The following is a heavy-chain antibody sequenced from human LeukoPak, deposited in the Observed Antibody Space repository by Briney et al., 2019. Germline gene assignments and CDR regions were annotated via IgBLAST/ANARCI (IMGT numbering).Heavy chain of an antibody. CDR3: ARENSYGSDY. D-gene: IGHD5-18*01. CDR2: INWNGGST. J-gene: IGHJ4*02. CDR1: GFNFDDYG. V-gene: IGHV3-20*04. Sequence: LTGGSLRLSCAASGFNFDDYGMSWVRQAPGKGLEWVSGINWNGGSTGYADSVKGRFTISRDNAKNSLYLQMNSLRAEDSALYYCARENSYGSDYWGQGTLVTVSS.